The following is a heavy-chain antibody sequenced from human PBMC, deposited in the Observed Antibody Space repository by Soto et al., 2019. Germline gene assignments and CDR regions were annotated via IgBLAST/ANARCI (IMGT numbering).Heavy chain of an antibody. CDR3: ARGSYAFGI. V-gene: IGHV3-48*02. J-gene: IGHJ3*02. CDR2: ISSGSADI. CDR1: GFTFSSYS. Sequence: EVQLVESGGGLVQPGGSLRLSCAASGFTFSSYSMNWVRQAPGKGLEWVSYISSGSADIYYADSVKGRFTISRDNAKNSLYLQMNSLGDEDTAVYCCARGSYAFGIWGQGTMITVSS.